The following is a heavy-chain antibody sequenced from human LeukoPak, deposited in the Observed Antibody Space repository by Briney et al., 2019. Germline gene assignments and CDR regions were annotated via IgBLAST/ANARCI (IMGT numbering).Heavy chain of an antibody. D-gene: IGHD6-19*01. CDR3: ARDLSLAGSSGWYYFDY. CDR2: INSDGSST. Sequence: GGSLRLSSAASGFTFSSDWMHWVRQAPGKGLVWVSRINSDGSSTSYADSVKGRFTISRDNAKNSLYLQMNSLRAEDTAVYYCARDLSLAGSSGWYYFDYWGQGTLVTVSS. V-gene: IGHV3-74*01. J-gene: IGHJ4*02. CDR1: GFTFSSDW.